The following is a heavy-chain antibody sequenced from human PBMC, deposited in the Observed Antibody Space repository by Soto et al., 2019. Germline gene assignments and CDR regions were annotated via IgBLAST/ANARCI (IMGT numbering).Heavy chain of an antibody. CDR2: IYHSGTT. CDR3: ASATAPCWFDP. J-gene: IGHJ5*02. V-gene: IGHV4-31*03. D-gene: IGHD1-1*01. CDR1: GASISTGGYY. Sequence: QVRLQDSGQGLVKPSQTLSLTCIVSGASISTGGYYWSWIRQHPGKGLELIGYIYHSGTTYYNPSLEIRLSISADSSKNLLSLNLTSVTAADTAIYYCASATAPCWFDPWGQGTLVTVSS.